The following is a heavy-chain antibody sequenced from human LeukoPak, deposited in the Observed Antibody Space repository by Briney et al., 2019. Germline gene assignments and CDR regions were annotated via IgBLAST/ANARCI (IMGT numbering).Heavy chain of an antibody. J-gene: IGHJ4*02. CDR3: ARDVVAAAGSFDY. CDR1: GESINSFY. V-gene: IGHV4-4*07. CDR2: IYSSGST. Sequence: SETLSLTCTVSGESINSFYWSWIRQPAGKGLEWIGRIYSSGSTNYSPSLKGRVTMSVDTSKNQFSLKLSSVTAADTAVYYCARDVVAAAGSFDYWGQGTQVTVSS. D-gene: IGHD6-13*01.